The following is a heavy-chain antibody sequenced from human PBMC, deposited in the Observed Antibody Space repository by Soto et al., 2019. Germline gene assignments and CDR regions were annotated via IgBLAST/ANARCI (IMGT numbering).Heavy chain of an antibody. CDR1: GASIDTADYY. CDR2: IYYTGDA. V-gene: IGHV4-30-4*01. Sequence: QVQLQESGPGLVEPSQTLSLTCIVSGASIDTADYYWSWLRQSPGKGLEWIVNIYYTGDAYLNPSLSSRASTSIDTSRNQFSLNVHSVTAADTAVYYCARRLRDTGQFYNWFDPWGQGTLVTVSS. J-gene: IGHJ5*02. CDR3: ARRLRDTGQFYNWFDP. D-gene: IGHD2-8*02.